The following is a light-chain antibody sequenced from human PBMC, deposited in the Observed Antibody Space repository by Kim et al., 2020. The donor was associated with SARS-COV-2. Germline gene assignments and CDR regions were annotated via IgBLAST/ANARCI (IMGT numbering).Light chain of an antibody. Sequence: CTLRTCRHGSPYRLYRYQQKPGRPPRYRLRYSSASDKQQGSGVPSRFSGSKDASANAGILLISGLQSEDEAGYYCMTWYNNAAVFGGGTQLTVL. V-gene: IGLV5-45*01. CDR1: TCRHGSPYR. J-gene: IGLJ2*01. CDR2: YSSASDK. CDR3: MTWYNNAAV.